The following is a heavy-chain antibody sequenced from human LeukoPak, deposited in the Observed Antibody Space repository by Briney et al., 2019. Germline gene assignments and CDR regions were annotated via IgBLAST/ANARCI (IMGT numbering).Heavy chain of an antibody. CDR1: GFTFSRSA. Sequence: PGTSLRLSCAASGFTFSRSAMHWVRQAPGRGLEWVALISYDGSNKYYADSVKGRFTISRDNSKNTLYLQMNSLRAEDTAVYYCARGHSSSPNWFDPWGQGTLVTVSS. CDR3: ARGHSSSPNWFDP. J-gene: IGHJ5*02. V-gene: IGHV3-30*04. CDR2: ISYDGSNK. D-gene: IGHD6-13*01.